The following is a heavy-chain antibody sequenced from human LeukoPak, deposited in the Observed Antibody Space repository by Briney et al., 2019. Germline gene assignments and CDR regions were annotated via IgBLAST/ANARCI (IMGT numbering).Heavy chain of an antibody. CDR2: INHSGST. V-gene: IGHV4-34*01. J-gene: IGHJ6*02. CDR3: ARGYRYDFWSGYYGNYGMDV. D-gene: IGHD3-3*01. Sequence: PSETLSLTCAVYGGSFSGYYWSWIRQPPGKGLEWIGEINHSGSTNYNPSLKSRVTISVDTSKNQFSLKLSSVTAADMAVYYCARGYRYDFWSGYYGNYGMDVWGQGTTVTVSS. CDR1: GGSFSGYY.